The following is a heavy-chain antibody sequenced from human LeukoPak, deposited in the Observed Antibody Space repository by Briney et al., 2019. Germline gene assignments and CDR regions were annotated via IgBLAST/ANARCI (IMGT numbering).Heavy chain of an antibody. D-gene: IGHD2-2*01. CDR2: IYYSGST. CDR3: ARHHAGLYCSSTSCLNWFDP. V-gene: IGHV4-39*01. J-gene: IGHJ5*02. Sequence: PSETLSLTRTVSGGSISSSSYYWGWIRQPPGKGLEWIGRIYYSGSTYYNPSLKSRVTISVDTSKNQFSLKLSSVTAADTAVYYCARHHAGLYCSSTSCLNWFDPWGQGTLVTVSS. CDR1: GGSISSSSYY.